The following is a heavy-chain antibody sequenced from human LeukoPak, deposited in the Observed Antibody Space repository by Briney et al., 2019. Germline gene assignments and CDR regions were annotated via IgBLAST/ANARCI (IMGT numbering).Heavy chain of an antibody. Sequence: GGSLRLSCAASGFTFDDYAMHWVRQAPGKGLEWVSGISWNSGSIGYADSVKGRFTISRDNAKNSLYLQMNSLRAEDTALYYCAEDADYWGQGTLVTVSS. J-gene: IGHJ4*02. CDR3: AEDADY. V-gene: IGHV3-9*01. CDR2: ISWNSGSI. CDR1: GFTFDDYA.